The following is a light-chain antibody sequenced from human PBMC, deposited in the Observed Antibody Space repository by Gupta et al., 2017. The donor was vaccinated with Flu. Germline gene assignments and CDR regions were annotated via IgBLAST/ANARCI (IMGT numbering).Light chain of an antibody. J-gene: IGKJ1*01. V-gene: IGKV3-20*01. Sequence: EIVLTQSPGTLSLSPGARATLSCRASQSVSSDYLAWFQQKPGQAPRLLIHGASTRATGIPDRFSGSGSGTDFTLTISRLEPEDFAVYYCQQDCSSLWTFGQGTKVEIK. CDR3: QQDCSSLWT. CDR2: GAS. CDR1: QSVSSDY.